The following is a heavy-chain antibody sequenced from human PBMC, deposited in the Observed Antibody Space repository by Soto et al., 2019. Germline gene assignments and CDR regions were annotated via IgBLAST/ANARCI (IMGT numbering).Heavy chain of an antibody. J-gene: IGHJ6*02. Sequence: VGSLRLSCAASGFTCSSYWMHWVRQAPGKGLVWVSRINSDGSSTSYADSVKGRFTITRDNAKNPLYLQRNSLRADDTAVYYCAGVAGYCVSTSCYTTPRYRCYGMVVWGQGTTVTVSS. D-gene: IGHD2-2*02. CDR2: INSDGSST. V-gene: IGHV3-74*01. CDR3: AGVAGYCVSTSCYTTPRYRCYGMVV. CDR1: GFTCSSYW.